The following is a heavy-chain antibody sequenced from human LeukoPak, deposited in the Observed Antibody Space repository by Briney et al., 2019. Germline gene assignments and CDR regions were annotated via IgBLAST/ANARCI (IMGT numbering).Heavy chain of an antibody. Sequence: SGGSLRLSCAASGFTLSTYWMYWVRQGPGKGLEYVSRISDDGSATTYADSVKGRFSISRDNAKSTVYLQMNSLRPEDTAMFYCARGGLDHAFDLWGQGTMVSVSS. CDR2: ISDDGSAT. J-gene: IGHJ3*01. V-gene: IGHV3-74*01. CDR3: ARGGLDHAFDL. D-gene: IGHD3/OR15-3a*01. CDR1: GFTLSTYW.